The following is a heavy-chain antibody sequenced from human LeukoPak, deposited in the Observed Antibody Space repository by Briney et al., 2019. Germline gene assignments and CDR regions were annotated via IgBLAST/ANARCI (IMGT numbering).Heavy chain of an antibody. Sequence: PSETLSLTCAVYGGSFSGYYWSWIRQPPGKGLEWIGEINHSGSTNYNPSLKGRVTISVDTSKNQFSLKLSSVTAADTAVYYCARLRLAARPYYMDVWGKGTTVTVS. D-gene: IGHD6-6*01. V-gene: IGHV4-34*01. CDR2: INHSGST. CDR1: GGSFSGYY. CDR3: ARLRLAARPYYMDV. J-gene: IGHJ6*03.